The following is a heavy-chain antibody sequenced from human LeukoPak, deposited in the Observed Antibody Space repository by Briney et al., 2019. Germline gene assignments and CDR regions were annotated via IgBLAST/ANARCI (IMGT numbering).Heavy chain of an antibody. CDR1: GYTFTGYY. CDR3: VIGIAGAGSGGYYYYMDV. D-gene: IGHD6-13*01. CDR2: INPNSGGT. J-gene: IGHJ6*03. V-gene: IGHV1-2*02. Sequence: ASVKVSCKASGYTFTGYYMNWVRQAPGQGLEWMGWINPNSGGTNYAQKFQGRVTMTRDTSISTAYMELSRLRSDDTAVYYCVIGIAGAGSGGYYYYMDVWGKGTTITVSS.